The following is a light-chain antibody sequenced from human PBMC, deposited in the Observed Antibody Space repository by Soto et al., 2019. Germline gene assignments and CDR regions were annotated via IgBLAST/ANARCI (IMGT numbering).Light chain of an antibody. CDR3: QLYGSSPPLT. CDR2: GAS. J-gene: IGKJ3*01. Sequence: DIVLTQSPGTLSLSPGERATLSCRASQSVSSRYLAWYQRKPGQAPRLLIHGASSRATGIPDRFSGSGSGTDFTLPISRLEHEDFAVYYCQLYGSSPPLTFGPGTKVDIK. V-gene: IGKV3-20*01. CDR1: QSVSSRY.